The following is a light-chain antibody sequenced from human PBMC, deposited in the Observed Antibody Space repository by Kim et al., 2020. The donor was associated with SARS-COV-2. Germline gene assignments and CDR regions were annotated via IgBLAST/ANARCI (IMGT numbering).Light chain of an antibody. Sequence: SYELTQPLSVSVALGQTARITCGGNNIGSKNVHWYQQKPGQAPVLVIYRDSNRPSGIPERFSGSNSGNTATLTISRAPAGDEADYYCQVWDSSTVVFGGG. CDR1: NIGSKN. CDR2: RDS. V-gene: IGLV3-9*01. J-gene: IGLJ2*01. CDR3: QVWDSSTVV.